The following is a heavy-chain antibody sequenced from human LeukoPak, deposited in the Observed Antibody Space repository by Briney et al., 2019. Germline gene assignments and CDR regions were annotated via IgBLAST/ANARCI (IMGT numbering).Heavy chain of an antibody. CDR3: AREVYCSSTSCYTGYFQH. V-gene: IGHV3-7*01. D-gene: IGHD2-2*02. CDR1: GFTFSSYW. Sequence: GSLRLSCAASGFTFSSYWMSWVRQAPGKGLEWVANIKHDGSEKYYVDSVKGRFTISRDNAKNSLYLQMNSLRAEDTAVYYCAREVYCSSTSCYTGYFQHWGQGTLVTVSS. J-gene: IGHJ1*01. CDR2: IKHDGSEK.